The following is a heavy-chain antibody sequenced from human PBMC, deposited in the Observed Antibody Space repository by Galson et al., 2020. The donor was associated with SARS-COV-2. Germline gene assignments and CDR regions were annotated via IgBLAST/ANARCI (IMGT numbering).Heavy chain of an antibody. J-gene: IGHJ3*02. CDR3: ARARDYAFDI. V-gene: IGHV4-4*07. Sequence: SYNPSLKSRVSMSVDTSKNQFSLNLNSVTAADTAVYYCARARDYAFDIGGQGTMVIVSS. D-gene: IGHD3-3*01.